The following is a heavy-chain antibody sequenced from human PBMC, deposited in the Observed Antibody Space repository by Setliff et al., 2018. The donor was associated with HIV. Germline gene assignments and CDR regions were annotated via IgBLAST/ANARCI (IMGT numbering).Heavy chain of an antibody. CDR3: ARGVVDYDFWSGSGDYYYMDV. D-gene: IGHD3-3*01. J-gene: IGHJ6*03. V-gene: IGHV4-59*12. CDR2: IYYNGNT. Sequence: LSLTCTISGGSITGYFWSWIRQPPGKGLEWIGYIYYNGNTNYNPSLKSRGTISVDTSRNQFSLKMSSVTAADAAVYYCARGVVDYDFWSGSGDYYYMDVWGKGTTVTVSS. CDR1: GGSITGYF.